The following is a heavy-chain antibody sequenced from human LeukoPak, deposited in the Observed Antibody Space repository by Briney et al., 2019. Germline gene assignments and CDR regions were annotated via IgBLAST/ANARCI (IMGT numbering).Heavy chain of an antibody. CDR3: AKDPSGWGSYDYVWGSYRERYYFDY. Sequence: GGSLRLSCAASGFTFSSYDMPWVRQATGKGLEWVSAIGTAGDTYYPGSVKGRFTISRENAKNSLYLQMNSLRAEDTAVYYCAKDPSGWGSYDYVWGSYRERYYFDYWGQGTLVTVSS. CDR2: IGTAGDT. D-gene: IGHD3-16*02. CDR1: GFTFSSYD. V-gene: IGHV3-13*01. J-gene: IGHJ4*02.